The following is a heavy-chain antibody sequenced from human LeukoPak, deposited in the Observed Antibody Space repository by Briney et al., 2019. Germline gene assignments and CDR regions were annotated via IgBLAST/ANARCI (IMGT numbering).Heavy chain of an antibody. Sequence: GGSLRLSCVASVFTFNTYWMHLLRQAPGKGLVWVSRIVSDGSTTTYAASVRGRFTISRDNAKNTLDLQMNSLRAEDTVVYCGGRDSRYYIDSWGQGTLVTVSS. CDR1: VFTFNTYW. CDR2: IVSDGSTT. V-gene: IGHV3-74*01. CDR3: GRDSRYYIDS. D-gene: IGHD3-10*01. J-gene: IGHJ4*02.